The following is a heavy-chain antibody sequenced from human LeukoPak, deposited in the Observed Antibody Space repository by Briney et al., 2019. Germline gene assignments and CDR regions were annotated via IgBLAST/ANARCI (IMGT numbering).Heavy chain of an antibody. CDR2: ISDDGGST. J-gene: IGHJ4*02. Sequence: GGSLRLSCAASGFTFSRSAMSWVRQASGKGLDWVSDISDDGGSTSYPDSVKGRFTISRDNSKNSLFLQMNSLRAEDTAVYYCAKVYFRSVSGPPSRWGQGTLVTVSS. CDR1: GFTFSRSA. D-gene: IGHD3-10*01. CDR3: AKVYFRSVSGPPSR. V-gene: IGHV3-23*01.